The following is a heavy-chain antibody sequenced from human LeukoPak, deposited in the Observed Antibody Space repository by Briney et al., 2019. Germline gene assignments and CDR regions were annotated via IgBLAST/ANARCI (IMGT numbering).Heavy chain of an antibody. CDR3: ARLGVVGATRAYFDY. V-gene: IGHV5-51*01. CDR2: IYPGDSDT. D-gene: IGHD1-26*01. CDR1: GYSFTSYW. J-gene: IGHJ4*02. Sequence: GESLKISCKGSGYSFTSYWIGWVRQMPGKGLEWMGIIYPGDSDTRYSPSFRGQVTISADKSISTAYLQWSSLKASDTAMYYCARLGVVGATRAYFDYWGQGTLVTVSS.